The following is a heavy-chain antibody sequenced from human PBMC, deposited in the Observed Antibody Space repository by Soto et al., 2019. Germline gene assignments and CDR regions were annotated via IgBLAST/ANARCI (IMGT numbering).Heavy chain of an antibody. J-gene: IGHJ4*02. CDR1: GFTFRSYG. CDR2: IWYDGSKM. CDR3: AREGGYSYGHY. V-gene: IGHV3-33*01. Sequence: QVQLVESGGRGVQPGRSLRLSCEASGFTFRSYGMHWVRQAPGKGLEWVAVIWYDGSKMYYADSVEGRFTVSRENSNNTLYLQMNDLRVEETAVYYCAREGGYSYGHYWGQGTLVTVTS. D-gene: IGHD5-12*01.